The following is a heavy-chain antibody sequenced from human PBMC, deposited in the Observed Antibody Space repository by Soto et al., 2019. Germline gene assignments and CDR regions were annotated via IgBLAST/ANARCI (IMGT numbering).Heavy chain of an antibody. CDR2: IFHSGST. V-gene: IGHV4-31*03. J-gene: IGHJ5*02. Sequence: PSETLSLTCTVSGGSITSGGFYWSWIRQHPGKGLEWIAYIFHSGSTDYNPSLKSRVTISADTSKNQFSLKLTFVTAADTAVYYCVRGGIAGNWFDPWGQGTLVTVSS. CDR1: GGSITSGGFY. CDR3: VRGGIAGNWFDP. D-gene: IGHD6-13*01.